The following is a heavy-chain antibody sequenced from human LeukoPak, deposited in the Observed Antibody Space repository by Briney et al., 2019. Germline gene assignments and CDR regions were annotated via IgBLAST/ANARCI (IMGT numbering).Heavy chain of an antibody. J-gene: IGHJ4*02. CDR3: ARPDPFTYYYDSSGPLDY. D-gene: IGHD3-22*01. Sequence: GGSLRLSCAASGFTFSSYGMHWVRQAPGKGLEWVAVIWYGGSNKYYADSVKGRFTISRDNSKNTLYLQMNSLRAEDTAVYYCARPDPFTYYYDSSGPLDYWGQGTLVTVSS. CDR2: IWYGGSNK. V-gene: IGHV3-33*08. CDR1: GFTFSSYG.